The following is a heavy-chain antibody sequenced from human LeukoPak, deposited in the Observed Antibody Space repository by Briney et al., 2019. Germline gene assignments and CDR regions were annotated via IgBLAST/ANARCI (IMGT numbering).Heavy chain of an antibody. Sequence: PGGSLRLSCAASGFTFSSYVMSWGRQAPGEGLEWVSAISGSGGSTYYADSVKGRFTISRDNSKNTLYLQMNSLRAEDTAVYYCAKDPNSGYPFDYWGQGTLVTVSS. J-gene: IGHJ4*02. D-gene: IGHD3-22*01. V-gene: IGHV3-23*01. CDR3: AKDPNSGYPFDY. CDR1: GFTFSSYV. CDR2: ISGSGGST.